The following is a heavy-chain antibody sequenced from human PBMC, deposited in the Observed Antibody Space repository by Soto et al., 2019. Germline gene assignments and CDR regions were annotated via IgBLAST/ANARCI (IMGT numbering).Heavy chain of an antibody. CDR2: IYYSGST. Sequence: SETLSLTCTVSGGSISSSSYYWGWIRQPPGKGLEWIGSIYYSGSTYYNPSLKSRVTISVDTSKNQFSLKLSSVTAADTAVYYCARRRASSSWYGRFAFDIWGQGTMVTVSS. V-gene: IGHV4-39*01. CDR3: ARRRASSSWYGRFAFDI. D-gene: IGHD6-13*01. CDR1: GGSISSSSYY. J-gene: IGHJ3*02.